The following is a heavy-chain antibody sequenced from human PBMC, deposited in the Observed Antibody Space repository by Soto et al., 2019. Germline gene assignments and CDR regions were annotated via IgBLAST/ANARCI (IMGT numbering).Heavy chain of an antibody. V-gene: IGHV1-69*06. J-gene: IGHJ6*02. CDR1: GGTFSSYA. CDR3: ARGTGDYGDYRYYYYGMDV. CDR2: IIPIFGTA. Sequence: QVQLVQSGAEVKKPGSSVKVSCKASGGTFSSYAISWVRQAPGQGLEWMGGIIPIFGTANYAQKFQGRVTITAEKSTSTANMELSSLRSEDTAVYYCARGTGDYGDYRYYYYGMDVWGQGTTVTVSS. D-gene: IGHD4-17*01.